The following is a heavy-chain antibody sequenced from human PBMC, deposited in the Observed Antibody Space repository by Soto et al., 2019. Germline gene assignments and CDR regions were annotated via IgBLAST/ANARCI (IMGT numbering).Heavy chain of an antibody. CDR2: INHRGSA. J-gene: IGHJ4*02. D-gene: IGHD6-13*01. CDR1: GASVSSTYW. V-gene: IGHV4-4*02. Sequence: SETLSLTCAVSGASVSSTYWWSWVRQPPGKGPEWIGEINHRGSANYNPSLKSRVTISVDISKSQLSLRLTSVTAADTAVYYCARYNAASGTYYFDFWGQGALVTVSS. CDR3: ARYNAASGTYYFDF.